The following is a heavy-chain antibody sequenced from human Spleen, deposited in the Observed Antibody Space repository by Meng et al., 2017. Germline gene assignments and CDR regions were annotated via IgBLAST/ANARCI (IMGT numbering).Heavy chain of an antibody. CDR1: GLTFITYG. Sequence: QVQLVESGGGVVQPGRSLRLSCAASGLTFITYGIHWVRQAPGKGLEWVAVISYDGSNKYYADSVKGRFTISRDNSKNTLNLQMNSLRAEDTAVYYCSTFNYWGQGTLVTVSS. J-gene: IGHJ4*02. CDR2: ISYDGSNK. V-gene: IGHV3-30*03. CDR3: STFNY.